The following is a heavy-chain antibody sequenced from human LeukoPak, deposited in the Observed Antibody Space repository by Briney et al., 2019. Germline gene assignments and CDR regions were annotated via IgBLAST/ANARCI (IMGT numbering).Heavy chain of an antibody. Sequence: SQTLSLTCTVSGGSISSGGYYWSWIRQHPGEGLEWIGYIYYSGSTYYNPSLKSRVTISVDTSKNQFSLKLSSVTAADTAVYYCARDGIYYDSPGAFDIWGQGTMVTVSS. J-gene: IGHJ3*02. CDR3: ARDGIYYDSPGAFDI. CDR2: IYYSGST. CDR1: GGSISSGGYY. V-gene: IGHV4-31*03. D-gene: IGHD3-22*01.